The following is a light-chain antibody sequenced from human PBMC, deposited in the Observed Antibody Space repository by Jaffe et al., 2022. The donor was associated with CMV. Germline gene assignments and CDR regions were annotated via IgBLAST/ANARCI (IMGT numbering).Light chain of an antibody. CDR3: QQRTNWPRPIFT. V-gene: IGKV3-11*01. CDR2: DAS. CDR1: QSVSTY. J-gene: IGKJ3*01. Sequence: EIVLTQSPVTLSLSPGERATLSCRASQSVSTYLAWYQQKPGQAPRLLIYDASSRAAGIPARFSGRGSGTDFTLTISSLEPEDFAVYYCQQRTNWPRPIFTFGPGTKVDIK.